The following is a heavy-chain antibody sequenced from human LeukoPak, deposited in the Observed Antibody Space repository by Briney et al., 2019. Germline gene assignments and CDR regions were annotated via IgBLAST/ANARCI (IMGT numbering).Heavy chain of an antibody. Sequence: PGGSLRLSCAASGFSFSSFAMTWVRQSPGKGLEWVSSINGRGDGPFYADSVKGRFTISRDNSKNTVDLQLNSLRDGDTALYYCAKDCPRSEGLHPYYFDYWGVGTLVTVSS. D-gene: IGHD4-11*01. CDR2: INGRGDGP. J-gene: IGHJ4*02. V-gene: IGHV3-23*01. CDR1: GFSFSSFA. CDR3: AKDCPRSEGLHPYYFDY.